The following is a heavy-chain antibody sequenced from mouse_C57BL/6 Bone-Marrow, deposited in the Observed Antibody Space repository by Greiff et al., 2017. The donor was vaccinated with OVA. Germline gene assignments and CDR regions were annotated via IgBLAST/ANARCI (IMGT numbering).Heavy chain of an antibody. Sequence: VKLQESGPGLVQPSQSLSITCTVSGFSLTSYGVHWVRQSPGKGLEWLGVIWRGGSTDYNAAFMSRLSITKDNSKSNVFFKMNSLQADDTAIYCGAKPFMDYWGQGTSVTVSS. V-gene: IGHV2-5*01. CDR2: IWRGGST. CDR3: AKPFMDY. CDR1: GFSLTSYG. J-gene: IGHJ4*01.